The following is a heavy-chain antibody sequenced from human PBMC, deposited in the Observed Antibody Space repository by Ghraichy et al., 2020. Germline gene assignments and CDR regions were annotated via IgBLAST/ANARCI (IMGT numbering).Heavy chain of an antibody. CDR3: ARSRSSSGWYPFDY. CDR1: GFTFSDHY. J-gene: IGHJ4*02. D-gene: IGHD6-19*01. Sequence: GGSLRLSCAASGFTFSDHYMDWVRQTPGKGLEWVGRSRNKARSYTTEYAASVKDRFTISRDDSKNSLYLQMNSLKTEDTAVYHCARSRSSSGWYPFDYWGQGTLVTVSS. V-gene: IGHV3-72*01. CDR2: SRNKARSYTT.